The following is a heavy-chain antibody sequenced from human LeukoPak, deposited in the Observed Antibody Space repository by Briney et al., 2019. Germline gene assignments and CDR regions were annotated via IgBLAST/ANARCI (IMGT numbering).Heavy chain of an antibody. Sequence: ASVKVSCKASGYTFTSYDINWVRQATGQGLEWMGWMNPNSGNTGYAQKFQGRVTMTRNTSISTAYMELSSLRSEDTAVYYCARGGGYPVIFGVVIIQDYYYYGMDVWGQGTTVTVSS. D-gene: IGHD3-3*01. CDR1: GYTFTSYD. J-gene: IGHJ6*02. CDR2: MNPNSGNT. CDR3: ARGGGYPVIFGVVIIQDYYYYGMDV. V-gene: IGHV1-8*01.